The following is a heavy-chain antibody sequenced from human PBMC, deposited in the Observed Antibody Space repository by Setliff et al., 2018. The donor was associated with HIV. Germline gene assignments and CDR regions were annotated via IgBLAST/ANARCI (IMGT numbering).Heavy chain of an antibody. CDR3: ARDHVFGSRTGFDP. CDR1: GGSISSNW. D-gene: IGHD3-10*01. J-gene: IGHJ5*02. Sequence: SETLSLTCAVSGGSISSNWWSWVRQSPGKGLEWIGEIYHSGSTHYNPSLQSRVTISVDKSKSQFSLKLSSVSAADTAVYYCARDHVFGSRTGFDPWGPGILVTVSS. V-gene: IGHV4-4*02. CDR2: IYHSGST.